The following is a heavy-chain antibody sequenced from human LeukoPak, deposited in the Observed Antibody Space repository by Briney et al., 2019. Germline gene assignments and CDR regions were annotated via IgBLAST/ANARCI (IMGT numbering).Heavy chain of an antibody. CDR1: GFTFSRYG. D-gene: IGHD2-2*01. Sequence: PGGSLRLSCAASGFTFSRYGFHWVRQAPGKGLEWVSSISSSSSYIYYADSVKGRFTISRDNAKNSLYLQMNSLRAEDTAVYYCARSSAAAVYYYMDVWGKGTTVTVSS. V-gene: IGHV3-21*01. J-gene: IGHJ6*03. CDR3: ARSSAAAVYYYMDV. CDR2: ISSSSSYI.